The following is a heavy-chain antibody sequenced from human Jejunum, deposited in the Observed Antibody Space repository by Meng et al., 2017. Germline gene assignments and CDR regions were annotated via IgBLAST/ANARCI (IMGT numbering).Heavy chain of an antibody. Sequence: SETLSLTCTVSGYSISSGYYWGWIRQPPGMGLEWIGSVSHGWSSYSNPSPKSRVTMSLDTSKNQFSLKLNSVTATDAAVYFCARQRGNSYGPLDYWGLGTLVTVSS. D-gene: IGHD5-18*01. V-gene: IGHV4-38-2*02. CDR1: GYSISSGYY. J-gene: IGHJ4*02. CDR3: ARQRGNSYGPLDY. CDR2: VSHGWSS.